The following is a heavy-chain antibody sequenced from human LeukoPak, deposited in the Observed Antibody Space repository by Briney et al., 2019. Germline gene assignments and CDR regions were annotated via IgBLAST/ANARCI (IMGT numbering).Heavy chain of an antibody. CDR3: ARDPYCSGGSCYQG. Sequence: GGSLRLSCAGSGYIFGNMWMSWVRQAPGKGLEWVSIISSGGNTYYTDTVKGRFTISRDNSKNTLYLQMHSLRAEDTAVYYCARDPYCSGGSCYQGWGQGTLVTVSS. V-gene: IGHV3-66*01. J-gene: IGHJ4*02. CDR2: ISSGGNT. CDR1: GYIFGNMW. D-gene: IGHD2-15*01.